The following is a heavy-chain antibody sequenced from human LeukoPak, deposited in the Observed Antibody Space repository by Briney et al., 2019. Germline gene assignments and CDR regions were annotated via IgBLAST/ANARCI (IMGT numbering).Heavy chain of an antibody. CDR3: AELGITMIGGV. CDR1: GFTFSSYA. D-gene: IGHD3-10*02. V-gene: IGHV3-21*01. CDR2: IKTDGSDM. Sequence: GGSLRLSCAASGFTFSSYAMSWVRQAPGKGLVWVAAIKTDGSDMQYADSVKGRFTISRDNAKNSLYLQMNSLRAEDTAVYYCAELGITMIGGVWGEGTTVTISS. J-gene: IGHJ6*04.